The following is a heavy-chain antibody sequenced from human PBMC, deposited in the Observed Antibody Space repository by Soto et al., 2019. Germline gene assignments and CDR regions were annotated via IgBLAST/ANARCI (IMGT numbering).Heavy chain of an antibody. D-gene: IGHD3-10*01. CDR1: GGTFSSYA. CDR2: IIPIFGTA. J-gene: IGHJ6*04. CDR3: ARVWFGELLSRSPARRDYYYYGMDV. Sequence: QVQLVQSGAEVKKPGSSVKVSCKASGGTFSSYAISWVRQAPGQGLEWMGGIIPIFGTANYAQKFQGRVTITEDESTSTAYMELSSLRSEDTAVYYCARVWFGELLSRSPARRDYYYYGMDVWGKGTTVTVSS. V-gene: IGHV1-69*01.